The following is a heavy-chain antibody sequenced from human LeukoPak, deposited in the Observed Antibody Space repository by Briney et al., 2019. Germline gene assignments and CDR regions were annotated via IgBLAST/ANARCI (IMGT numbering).Heavy chain of an antibody. CDR3: ARGLSGSWSGYSIGI. CDR2: INPNSGGT. CDR1: GYTFTGYY. V-gene: IGHV1-2*02. D-gene: IGHD3-3*01. Sequence: GAPVKVSCKASGYTFTGYYIHWVRQAPGQGLEWMGWINPNSGGTNYAQKFQGRVTMTRDTSISTAYMELSRLRSDDTAVYYCARGLSGSWSGYSIGIWGQGTMVTVSS. J-gene: IGHJ3*02.